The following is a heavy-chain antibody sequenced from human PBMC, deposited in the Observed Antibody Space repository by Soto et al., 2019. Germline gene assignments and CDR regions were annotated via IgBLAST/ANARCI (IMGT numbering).Heavy chain of an antibody. D-gene: IGHD2-2*01. Sequence: ASVKVSCKASGYTFTGYYMHWVRQAPGQGLEWMGWINPNSGGTNYAQKFQGWVTMTRDTSISTAYTELSRLRSDDTAVYYCARALTADIVVVPAAHPLDACDIWGQGTMVTVSS. J-gene: IGHJ3*02. CDR3: ARALTADIVVVPAAHPLDACDI. CDR1: GYTFTGYY. V-gene: IGHV1-2*04. CDR2: INPNSGGT.